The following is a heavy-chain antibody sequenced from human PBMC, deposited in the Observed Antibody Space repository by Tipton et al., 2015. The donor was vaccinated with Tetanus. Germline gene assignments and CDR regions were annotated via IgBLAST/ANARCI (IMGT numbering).Heavy chain of an antibody. J-gene: IGHJ4*02. Sequence: LRLSCTVSGGSISRGDYYFLWIRQPPLKGLEWIGYISYSGITYYNPSLKSRVTISVYTSKNHFSLKLSSVTAADTAVYYCARDHAVGGRQIWLRGSREVYFDYWGQGTLVTVSS. D-gene: IGHD5-18*01. CDR3: ARDHAVGGRQIWLRGSREVYFDY. CDR2: ISYSGIT. V-gene: IGHV4-30-4*01. CDR1: GGSISRGDYY.